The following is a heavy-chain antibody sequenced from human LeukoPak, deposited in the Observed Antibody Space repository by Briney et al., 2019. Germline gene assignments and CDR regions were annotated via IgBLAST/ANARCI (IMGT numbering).Heavy chain of an antibody. CDR2: VSSSSSYI. CDR1: GFTFSSYS. D-gene: IGHD6-13*01. CDR3: ARDVAAAGNFDY. Sequence: PGGSLRLSCAASGFTFSSYSMNWVRRAPGKGLEWVSSVSSSSSYIYYADSVKGRFTISRDNAKNSLYLQMNSLRAEDTAVYYCARDVAAAGNFDYWGQGTLVTVSS. V-gene: IGHV3-21*01. J-gene: IGHJ4*02.